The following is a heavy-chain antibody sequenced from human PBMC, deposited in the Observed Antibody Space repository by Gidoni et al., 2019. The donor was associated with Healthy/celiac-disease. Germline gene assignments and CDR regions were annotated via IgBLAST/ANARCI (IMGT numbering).Heavy chain of an antibody. Sequence: QVHLVQSGAEVTKPGSSVTVSSKASGGTFSRYAISWVRQAPGQGLEWMGGIIPIFGTANYAQKFQGRVTITADESTSTAYMELSSLRSEDTAVYYCASGQDGDYAVYWGQGTLVTVSS. D-gene: IGHD4-17*01. V-gene: IGHV1-69*12. CDR3: ASGQDGDYAVY. CDR2: IIPIFGTA. J-gene: IGHJ4*02. CDR1: GGTFSRYA.